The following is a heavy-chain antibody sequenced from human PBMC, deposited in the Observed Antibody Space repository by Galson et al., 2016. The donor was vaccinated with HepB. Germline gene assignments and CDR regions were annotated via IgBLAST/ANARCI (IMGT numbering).Heavy chain of an antibody. J-gene: IGHJ4*01. CDR1: GFTFSNYG. D-gene: IGHD2-8*01. V-gene: IGHV3-23*01. CDR2: ISGSGGVT. CDR3: AKGKWSWKTHFDY. Sequence: SLRLSCAASGFTFSNYGMSWVRQAPGKGLEWVSHISGSGGVTYYADSVKGRFTISRDDSQNTLFLQMNSLRADDTAIYYWAKGKWSWKTHFDYWGHGTLVTVSS.